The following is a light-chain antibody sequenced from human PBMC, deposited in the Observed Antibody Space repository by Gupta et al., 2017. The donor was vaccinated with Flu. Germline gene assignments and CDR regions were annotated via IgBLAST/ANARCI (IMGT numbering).Light chain of an antibody. J-gene: IGKJ2*01. V-gene: IGKV1-5*03. CDR3: QQYDTDYT. Sequence: SPSTLSASVGDTVTITCRARQNINGWLAWYQQKAGKAPRLLIFKSSVLESGVPSRFSGSGSGKEFTLTIRSLQPDDFATYYCQQYDTDYTFGQGTKLDIK. CDR1: QNINGW. CDR2: KSS.